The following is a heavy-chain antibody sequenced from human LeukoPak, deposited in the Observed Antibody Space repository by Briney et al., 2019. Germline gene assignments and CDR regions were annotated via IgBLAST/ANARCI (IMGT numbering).Heavy chain of an antibody. Sequence: SETLSLTCAVYGGSFSGYYWSWIRQPPGKGLEWIGEINHSGSTNYNPSLKSRVTISVDTSKNQFSLKLSSVTAADTAVYYCARRDTIYWYFDLWGRGTLVTVPS. CDR1: GGSFSGYY. CDR3: ARRDTIYWYFDL. J-gene: IGHJ2*01. D-gene: IGHD3-3*01. V-gene: IGHV4-34*01. CDR2: INHSGST.